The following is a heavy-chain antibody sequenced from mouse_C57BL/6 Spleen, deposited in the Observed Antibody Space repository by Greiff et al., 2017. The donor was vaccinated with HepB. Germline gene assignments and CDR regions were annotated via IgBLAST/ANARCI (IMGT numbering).Heavy chain of an antibody. CDR3: ASGDGYLYYFDY. CDR2: IDPSDSYT. Sequence: QVQLKQPGAELVRPGTSVKLSCKASGYTFTSYWMHWVKQRPGQGLEWIGVIDPSDSYTNYNQKFKGKATLTVDTSSSTAYMQLSSLTSEDSAVYYCASGDGYLYYFDYWGQGTTLTVSS. CDR1: GYTFTSYW. J-gene: IGHJ2*01. D-gene: IGHD2-3*01. V-gene: IGHV1-59*01.